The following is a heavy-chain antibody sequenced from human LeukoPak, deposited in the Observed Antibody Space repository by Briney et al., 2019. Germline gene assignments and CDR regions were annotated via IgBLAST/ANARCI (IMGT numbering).Heavy chain of an antibody. CDR3: AREGRPYYYMDV. CDR1: GDSISTYY. V-gene: IGHV4-59*01. Sequence: IPSETLSLTCTVTGDSISTYYWSWIRQPPGKGLEWIGYIYYRVTSDYNPSLKSRVTMSVDMSTRQISLKLSSVTAADTAVYYCAREGRPYYYMDVWGKGTTVTISS. J-gene: IGHJ6*03. CDR2: IYYRVTS.